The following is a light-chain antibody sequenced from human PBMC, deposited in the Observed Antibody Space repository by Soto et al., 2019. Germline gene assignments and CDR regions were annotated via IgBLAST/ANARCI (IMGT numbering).Light chain of an antibody. V-gene: IGKV3-15*01. Sequence: EIVLTQSPATLSVSPGGRATLSCRASQDVRDGLAWYQQKPGQAPRLLIRGASTRATDIPARFSGSGSGTEFTLTISSLQSEDFATYHCQQCDVWPQTFGQGT. CDR1: QDVRDG. J-gene: IGKJ1*01. CDR2: GAS. CDR3: QQCDVWPQT.